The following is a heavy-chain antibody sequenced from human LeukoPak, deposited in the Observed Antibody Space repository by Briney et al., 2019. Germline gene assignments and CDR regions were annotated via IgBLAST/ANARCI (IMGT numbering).Heavy chain of an antibody. CDR1: GFTFSDYG. CDR2: INSDGSST. D-gene: IGHD3-10*01. V-gene: IGHV3-74*01. J-gene: IGHJ4*02. CDR3: ARDGYYYGSGSYADFDY. Sequence: GGSLRLSCAASGFTFSDYGMNWVRQAPGKGLVWVSRINSDGSSTSYADSVKGRFTISRDNAKNTLYLQMNSLRAEDTAVYYCARDGYYYGSGSYADFDYWGQGTLVTVSS.